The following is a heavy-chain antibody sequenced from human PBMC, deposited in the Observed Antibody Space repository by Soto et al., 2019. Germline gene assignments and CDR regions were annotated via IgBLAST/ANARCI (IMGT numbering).Heavy chain of an antibody. CDR1: GGSISSYY. CDR3: ARDPDYCSGGSCPRGRGNQLAFDI. D-gene: IGHD2-15*01. J-gene: IGHJ3*02. Sequence: SETLSLTCTVSGGSISSYYWSWIRQPPGKGLEWIGYIYYSGSTNYNPSLKSRVTISVDTSKNQFSLKLSSVTAADTAVYYCARDPDYCSGGSCPRGRGNQLAFDIWGQGTMVTVSS. V-gene: IGHV4-59*01. CDR2: IYYSGST.